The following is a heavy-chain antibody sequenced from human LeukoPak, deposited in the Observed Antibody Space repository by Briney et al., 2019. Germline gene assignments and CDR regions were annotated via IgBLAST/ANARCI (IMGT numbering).Heavy chain of an antibody. CDR1: GGYISSYS. CDR3: ARHYLYGDPPAFDI. D-gene: IGHD4-17*01. Sequence: SETLSLTCTVPGGYISSYSWSWIQQPPGKGLEWIGYMYSRGSTNDNPSLKSRVTISRDTSKNQLSLRVTSVTAADTAMYYCARHYLYGDPPAFDIWGQGTMVTVSS. J-gene: IGHJ3*02. CDR2: MYSRGST. V-gene: IGHV4-59*08.